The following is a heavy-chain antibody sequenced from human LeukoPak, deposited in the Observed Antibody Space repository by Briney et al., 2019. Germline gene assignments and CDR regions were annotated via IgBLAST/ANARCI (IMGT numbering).Heavy chain of an antibody. J-gene: IGHJ6*02. CDR3: ARVPGYYDSSGYYYYYGMDV. D-gene: IGHD3-22*01. CDR1: GFTFSSYD. Sequence: TGGSLRLSCAASGFTFSSYDMHWVRQATGKGLEWVSAIGTAGDTYYPGSVKGRFTISRENAKNSLYLQMNSLRAGDTAVYYCARVPGYYDSSGYYYYYGMDVWGQGTTVTVSS. CDR2: IGTAGDT. V-gene: IGHV3-13*01.